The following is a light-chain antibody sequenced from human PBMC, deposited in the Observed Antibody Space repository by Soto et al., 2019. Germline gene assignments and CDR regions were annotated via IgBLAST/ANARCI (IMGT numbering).Light chain of an antibody. CDR3: SSYTISTTLV. CDR1: SSDVGIFDY. Sequence: QSVLTQPASVSGSPGQSITISCTGTSSDVGIFDYVSWYQHHTGKAPKLMIYEVNNRPSGVSNRFSGSKSGNTASLTISGLQDEDEADYYCSSYTISTTLVFGGGTKLTVL. J-gene: IGLJ3*02. CDR2: EVN. V-gene: IGLV2-14*01.